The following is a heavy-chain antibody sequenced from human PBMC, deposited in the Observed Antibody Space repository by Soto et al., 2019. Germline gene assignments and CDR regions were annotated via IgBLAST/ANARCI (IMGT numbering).Heavy chain of an antibody. CDR1: GGSISSYY. D-gene: IGHD1-26*01. Sequence: SETLSLTCTVAGGSISSYYWSWIRQPPGKGLEWIGYIYYSGSTNYNPSLKSRVTISVDTSKNQFSLKLSSVTAADTAVYYCARTIVGASFDYWGQGTLVTVSS. J-gene: IGHJ4*02. V-gene: IGHV4-59*08. CDR2: IYYSGST. CDR3: ARTIVGASFDY.